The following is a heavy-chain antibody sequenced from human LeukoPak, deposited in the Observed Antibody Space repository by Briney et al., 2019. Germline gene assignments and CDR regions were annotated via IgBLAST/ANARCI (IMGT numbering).Heavy chain of an antibody. V-gene: IGHV1-2*06. J-gene: IGHJ4*02. CDR2: INHISGGT. Sequence: ASVKVSCKASGYTFTSYYIHWVRQAPGQGLEWMGRINHISGGTNYAQKFQGRVTMTRDTSISTAYMELSTLRSDDTAIYYCARGSEGDCGHDYWGRGTLVTVSS. CDR1: GYTFTSYY. CDR3: ARGSEGDCGHDY. D-gene: IGHD2-21*02.